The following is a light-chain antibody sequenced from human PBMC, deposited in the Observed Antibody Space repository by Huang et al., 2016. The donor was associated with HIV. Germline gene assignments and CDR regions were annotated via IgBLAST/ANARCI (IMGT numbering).Light chain of an antibody. CDR1: QSVVN. CDR2: DAS. CDR3: QQRNSWPPIT. Sequence: EIVLTQSPATLSLSPGERATLSCRASQSVVNLAWYQYRPGQDPRLLIYDASNRASGIPARFSGSGSGTDFTLTVNILQPEDSAVYYCQQRNSWPPITFGQGTRLEIK. V-gene: IGKV3-11*01. J-gene: IGKJ5*01.